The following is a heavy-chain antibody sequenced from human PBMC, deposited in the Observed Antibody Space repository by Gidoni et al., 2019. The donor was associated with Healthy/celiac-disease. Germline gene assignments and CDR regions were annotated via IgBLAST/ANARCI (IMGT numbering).Heavy chain of an antibody. CDR2: IIPIFGPA. Sequence: QVQRVQSGAEVKKPGSSVKVSCKASGGTFSSYAISWVRQAPGQGLEWMGGIIPIFGPATYAQKFQGRVTITADESTSTAYMELSSLRSEDTAVYYCARDLELAPSFSYGMDVWGQGTTVTVSS. CDR1: GGTFSSYA. D-gene: IGHD1-1*01. CDR3: ARDLELAPSFSYGMDV. V-gene: IGHV1-69*01. J-gene: IGHJ6*02.